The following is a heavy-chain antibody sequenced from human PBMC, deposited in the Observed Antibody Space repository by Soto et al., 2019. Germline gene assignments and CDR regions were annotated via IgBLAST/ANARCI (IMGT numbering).Heavy chain of an antibody. CDR3: ARDLEYYGSGSGGGLGY. Sequence: QVQLQESGPGLVKPSQTLSLTCTVSGGSISSGGYYWSWIRQQPGKGLEWIGYIYYSGSTYYNPSLKSRVTISVDTSKNQFSLKLSSVTAADTAVYYCARDLEYYGSGSGGGLGYWGQGTLVTVSS. CDR1: GGSISSGGYY. D-gene: IGHD3-10*01. J-gene: IGHJ4*02. CDR2: IYYSGST. V-gene: IGHV4-31*03.